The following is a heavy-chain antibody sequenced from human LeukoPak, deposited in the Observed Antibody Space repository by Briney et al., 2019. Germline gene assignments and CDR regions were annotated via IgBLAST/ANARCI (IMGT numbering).Heavy chain of an antibody. D-gene: IGHD6-13*01. CDR2: INPNSGDT. CDR3: ARDLPQQQGFDY. Sequence: ASVKVSCKASGYTFTGYHMHWVRQAPGQGLEWMGRINPNSGDTNNAQKFQGRVTMTRDTSISTAYMDLSRLTSDDTAVYYCARDLPQQQGFDYWGQGTLVTVSS. V-gene: IGHV1-2*06. CDR1: GYTFTGYH. J-gene: IGHJ4*02.